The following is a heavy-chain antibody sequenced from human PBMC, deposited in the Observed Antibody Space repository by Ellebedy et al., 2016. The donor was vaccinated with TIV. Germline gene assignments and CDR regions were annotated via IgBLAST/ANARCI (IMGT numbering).Heavy chain of an antibody. D-gene: IGHD4-17*01. CDR3: ARSGFLGDYVGPGDFTSPL. CDR1: GGTFSSYA. V-gene: IGHV1-69*04. J-gene: IGHJ2*01. CDR2: IIPILGIA. Sequence: AASVKVSCKASGGTFSSYAISWVRQAPGQGLEWMGRIIPILGIANYAQKFQGRVTITADKSTSTAYMELSSLRSEDTAVYYCARSGFLGDYVGPGDFTSPLWGRGTLVTVSS.